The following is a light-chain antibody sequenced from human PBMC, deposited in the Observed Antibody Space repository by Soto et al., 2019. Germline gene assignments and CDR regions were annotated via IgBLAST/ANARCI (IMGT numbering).Light chain of an antibody. V-gene: IGLV1-51*01. J-gene: IGLJ2*01. CDR2: DNN. CDR1: GCNIRSNS. CDR3: GTWESYLSVGV. Sequence: QSVLTQPPSVSAAPGQTVTISCSGRGCNIRSNSVSWYQQVPGTAPKLLLYDNNKRPSGIPDRFSGSKSGTSATLGITGLQTADEADYYCGTWESYLSVGVFGGGTKLTVL.